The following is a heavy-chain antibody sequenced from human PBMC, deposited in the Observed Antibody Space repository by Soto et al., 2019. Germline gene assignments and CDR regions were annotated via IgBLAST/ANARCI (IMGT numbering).Heavy chain of an antibody. CDR3: ATGSVGATYYYYGLDV. Sequence: GSLRLSGAAAGFTLSTYAMHWVRQAPGKGLEWVAVISYDGSNKYYAASVKGRFYISRDNSKNTEYLQTNSLRPEDTAVYYCATGSVGATYYYYGLDVWGRGTTVTVSS. CDR2: ISYDGSNK. D-gene: IGHD3-10*01. J-gene: IGHJ6*02. V-gene: IGHV3-30-3*01. CDR1: GFTLSTYA.